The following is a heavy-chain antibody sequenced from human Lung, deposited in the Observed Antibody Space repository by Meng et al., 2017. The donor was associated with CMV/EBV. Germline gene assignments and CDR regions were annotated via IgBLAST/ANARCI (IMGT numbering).Heavy chain of an antibody. V-gene: IGHV3-33*06. Sequence: GGSLRLXCAASGFIFSNYGMHWVRQTPGKGLEWVAVIWYDGSNKYYSDSVKGRFTISRLNSKSTLYLQMNSLRAEDTGVYYCANVLWSGSGRHRFYYGMDVWGQGXAVTVSS. J-gene: IGHJ6*02. D-gene: IGHD3-3*01. CDR2: IWYDGSNK. CDR3: ANVLWSGSGRHRFYYGMDV. CDR1: GFIFSNYG.